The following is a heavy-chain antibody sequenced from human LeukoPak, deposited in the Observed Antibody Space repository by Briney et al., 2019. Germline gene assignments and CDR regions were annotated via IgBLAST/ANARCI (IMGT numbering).Heavy chain of an antibody. CDR2: ISGSGDST. D-gene: IGHD3-9*01. CDR1: GFTFSSYA. J-gene: IGHJ4*02. V-gene: IGHV3-23*01. Sequence: GGSLRLSCAASGFTFSSYAMSWVRQAPGKGLEWVSAISGSGDSTYYPDSVKGRFTISRDNSKNTLYLQMNSLRAEDTAVYYCAKDSVILTGYYDYWGQGTLVTVSS. CDR3: AKDSVILTGYYDY.